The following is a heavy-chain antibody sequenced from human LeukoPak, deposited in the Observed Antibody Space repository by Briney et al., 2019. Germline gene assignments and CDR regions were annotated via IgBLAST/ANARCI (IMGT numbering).Heavy chain of an antibody. CDR3: ARGPLNYYYYYMDV. CDR2: MNPNSGNT. V-gene: IGHV1-8*01. CDR1: GYTFTSYD. J-gene: IGHJ6*03. Sequence: GASVKVSCKASGYTFTSYDINWVRQATGQGLEWMGWMNPNSGNTGYAQKFQGRVTMTRNTSISTAYMELSSLRSEDTAVYYCARGPLNYYYYYMDVWGEGTTVTVSS.